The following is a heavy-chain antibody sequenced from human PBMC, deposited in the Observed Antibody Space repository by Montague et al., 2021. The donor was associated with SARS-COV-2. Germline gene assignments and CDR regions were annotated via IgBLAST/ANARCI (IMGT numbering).Heavy chain of an antibody. D-gene: IGHD1-1*01. J-gene: IGHJ6*02. Sequence: CAISGDSDCSNKPRRRWVRQTSSRHSHRQLMCHLMLKWNNDYAVSVRGRVTINPDTSKNQFSLQLNSVTPEDTAIYYCTSGREGNYNVMDVWGQGTTVTVSS. V-gene: IGHV6-1*01. CDR3: TSGREGNYNVMDV. CDR1: GDSDCSNKPR. CDR2: CHLMLKWNN.